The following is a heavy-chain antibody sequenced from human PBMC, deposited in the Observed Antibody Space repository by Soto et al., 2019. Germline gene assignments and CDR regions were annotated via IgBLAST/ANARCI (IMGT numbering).Heavy chain of an antibody. Sequence: EVQLVESGGNLVQPGGSLRLSCAASGFTFSDFWMSWVRRAPGRGLEWVANIKEDGSETYYVDSVEGRFTISRDNAKKSLYLQMNSLRAADTALSSCARGGSHSSDSWGQGALVTVSS. V-gene: IGHV3-7*05. CDR1: GFTFSDFW. CDR2: IKEDGSET. D-gene: IGHD1-26*01. CDR3: ARGGSHSSDS. J-gene: IGHJ4*02.